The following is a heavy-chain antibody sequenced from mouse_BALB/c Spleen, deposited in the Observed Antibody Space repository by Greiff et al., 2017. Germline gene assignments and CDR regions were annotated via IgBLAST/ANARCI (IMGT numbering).Heavy chain of an antibody. Sequence: QVQLQQSGAELVKPGASVKLSCKASGYTFTSYYMYWVKQRPGQGLEWIGEINPSNGGTNFNEKFKSKATLTVDKSSSTAYMQLSSLTSEDSAVYYCTRSPYGNYLDYWGQGTTLTVSS. CDR1: GYTFTSYY. J-gene: IGHJ2*01. V-gene: IGHV1S81*02. CDR3: TRSPYGNYLDY. CDR2: INPSNGGT. D-gene: IGHD2-10*02.